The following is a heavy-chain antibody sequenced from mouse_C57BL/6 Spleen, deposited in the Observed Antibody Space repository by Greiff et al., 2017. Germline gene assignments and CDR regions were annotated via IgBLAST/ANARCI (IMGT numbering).Heavy chain of an antibody. J-gene: IGHJ4*01. Sequence: VQLKQSVAELVRPGASVKLSCTASGFNIKNTYMHWVKQSPEQGLEWIGRIDPANGNTKYAPKFQGKATITADTSSNTAYLQLSSLTAEDTAIYYSARSGVGRNYYSMDYWGQGTSVTVSS. V-gene: IGHV14-3*01. CDR1: GFNIKNTY. CDR2: IDPANGNT. CDR3: ARSGVGRNYYSMDY. D-gene: IGHD4-1*01.